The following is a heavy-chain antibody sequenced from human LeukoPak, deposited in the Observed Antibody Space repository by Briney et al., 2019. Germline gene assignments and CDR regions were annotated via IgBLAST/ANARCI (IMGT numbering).Heavy chain of an antibody. D-gene: IGHD1-7*01. V-gene: IGHV3-30*02. Sequence: GGSLRLSCAASGFNFRFYAMHWVRQAPGKGLEWMAFIWYDGSNKYYADSVKGRFTISRDNSKNTLYLQMNSLRAEDTAVYYCAKDAHNWNYGYWGQGTLVTVSS. CDR1: GFNFRFYA. J-gene: IGHJ4*02. CDR3: AKDAHNWNYGY. CDR2: IWYDGSNK.